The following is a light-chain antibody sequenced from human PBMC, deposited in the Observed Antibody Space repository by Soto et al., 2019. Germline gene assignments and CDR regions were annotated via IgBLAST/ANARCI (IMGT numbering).Light chain of an antibody. CDR3: CSYAGSFYV. Sequence: QSVLTQPASVSGSPGQSITISCTGTSSDVGGYNRVSWYQQHPGKAPKLMIYEGSKRPSGVSNRFSGSKSGNTASLTISELQAEDEADYYCCSYAGSFYVFGTGTKVPVL. V-gene: IGLV2-23*01. CDR2: EGS. J-gene: IGLJ1*01. CDR1: SSDVGGYNR.